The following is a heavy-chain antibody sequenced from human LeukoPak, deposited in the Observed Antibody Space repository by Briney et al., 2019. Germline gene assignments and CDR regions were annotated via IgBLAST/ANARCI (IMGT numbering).Heavy chain of an antibody. J-gene: IGHJ3*02. CDR1: GGSFSGYY. V-gene: IGHV4-34*01. CDR3: ARVRLMFQWCAFDI. Sequence: RAPETLSLTCAVYGGSFSGYYWSWIRQPPVKVLEWIGEINHSGSTNYNPSLKSRVTISVDTSKNQFSLKLSSVTAADTAVYYCARVRLMFQWCAFDIWGQGTMVTVSS. D-gene: IGHD2-15*01. CDR2: INHSGST.